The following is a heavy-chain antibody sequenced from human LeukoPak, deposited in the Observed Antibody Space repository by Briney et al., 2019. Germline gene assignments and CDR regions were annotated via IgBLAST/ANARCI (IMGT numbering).Heavy chain of an antibody. Sequence: KSSETLSLTCTVSGGSISTYYWSWIRQPPGKGLEWIGYIHYSGTTNYNPSLKNRVTISLDTSKNQFSLNLSSVTAADTAVYYCARMGGYSGYATHWGQGTLVTLSS. V-gene: IGHV4-59*08. CDR3: ARMGGYSGYATH. D-gene: IGHD5-12*01. CDR1: GGSISTYY. J-gene: IGHJ4*02. CDR2: IHYSGTT.